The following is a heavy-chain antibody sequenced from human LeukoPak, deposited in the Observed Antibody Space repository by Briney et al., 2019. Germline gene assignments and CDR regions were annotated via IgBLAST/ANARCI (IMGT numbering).Heavy chain of an antibody. J-gene: IGHJ4*02. CDR3: TRLPLDYSLDH. V-gene: IGHV4-39*01. Sequence: SETLSLTCTVSGDSISSTTYWWGWIRQSQGKGLEWIGSMSYVGITSYNPSLKSRATISVDTSKNQFSLMLSSVTAADTAVYYCTRLPLDYSLDHWGQGTPVSVSS. D-gene: IGHD4-11*01. CDR1: GDSISSTTYW. CDR2: MSYVGIT.